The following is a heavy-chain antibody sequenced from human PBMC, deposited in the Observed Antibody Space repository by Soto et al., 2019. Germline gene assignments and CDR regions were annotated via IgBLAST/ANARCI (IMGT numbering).Heavy chain of an antibody. CDR3: AREGLLPYFYYGMDI. V-gene: IGHV1-18*01. Sequence: QVQLVQSGGEVKKPGASVKVSCSASGYTFSNYGITWVRQAPGQGLEWMGWISAYNGNTNYAQKLQGRVTMTTDTSTKTVYMGLRSLRPDDTAVYYCAREGLLPYFYYGMDIWGQGTTVTVSS. J-gene: IGHJ6*02. CDR2: ISAYNGNT. CDR1: GYTFSNYG. D-gene: IGHD2-15*01.